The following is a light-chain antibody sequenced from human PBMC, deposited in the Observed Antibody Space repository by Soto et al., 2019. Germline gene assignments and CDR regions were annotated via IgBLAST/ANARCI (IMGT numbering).Light chain of an antibody. Sequence: QSALTQPASGCGSPGQSITISCTGTSTDVGRYNYVSWYQQHPGKAPKLMVYDVSNRPSWVSNRFSGSKSGITDSLTISGLQAEDEADYYCTSYTSDSTYVFGTGTKVIVL. CDR2: DVS. CDR3: TSYTSDSTYV. V-gene: IGLV2-14*01. J-gene: IGLJ1*01. CDR1: STDVGRYNY.